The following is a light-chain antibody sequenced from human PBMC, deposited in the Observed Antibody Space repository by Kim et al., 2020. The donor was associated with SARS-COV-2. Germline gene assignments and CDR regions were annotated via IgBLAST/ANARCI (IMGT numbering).Light chain of an antibody. CDR2: GAS. V-gene: IGKV3-20*01. J-gene: IGKJ1*01. CDR1: QSLTTSH. CDR3: QQYERSRT. Sequence: EIVLTQSPGTLSLSPGEGATLSCRASQSLTTSHLAWDQQKPGQAPRLLISGASSRATGIPDRFSGSGSGTDFTLTVSRLEPEDFAVYYCQQYERSRTFGQGTKLEI.